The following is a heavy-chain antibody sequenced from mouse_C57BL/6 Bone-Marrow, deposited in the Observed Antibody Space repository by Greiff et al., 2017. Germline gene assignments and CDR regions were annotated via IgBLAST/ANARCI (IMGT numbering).Heavy chain of an antibody. CDR1: GYTFTSYW. CDR2: IYPGSGST. V-gene: IGHV1-55*01. CDR3: ARSDGYQAWFAY. J-gene: IGHJ3*01. Sequence: QVQLQQPGAELVKPGASVKMSCKASGYTFTSYWITWVKQRPGQGLEWIGDIYPGSGSTNYHEKFKSKATLTVDTSSSTAYMQLSSLTSEDSAVYYCARSDGYQAWFAYWGQGTLVTVSA. D-gene: IGHD2-3*01.